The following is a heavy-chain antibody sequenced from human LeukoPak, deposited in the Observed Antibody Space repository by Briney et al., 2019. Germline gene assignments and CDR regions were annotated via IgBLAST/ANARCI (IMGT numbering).Heavy chain of an antibody. Sequence: AGGSLRLSCVVSGFSVSNNFMNWVRQAPGKGLEWVSVIYNAGDTYYADSVKGRFTISRDNSRNSLYLQMNSLRAEDTAVYYCAKVLNYYASGYFDYWGQGTLVTVSS. J-gene: IGHJ4*02. CDR2: IYNAGDT. D-gene: IGHD3-10*01. CDR3: AKVLNYYASGYFDY. CDR1: GFSVSNNF. V-gene: IGHV3-53*01.